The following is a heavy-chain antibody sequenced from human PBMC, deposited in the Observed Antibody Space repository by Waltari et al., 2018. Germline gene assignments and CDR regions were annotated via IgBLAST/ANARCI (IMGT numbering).Heavy chain of an antibody. V-gene: IGHV3-74*03. Sequence: EVQLVNSGGGLVQPGGSLRLSCAASDFFTDYWLDWVRQAPGKGLVWVSRMKTYGTSITYADSVKGRFTISRDSAKNTYYLQMNSLRAEDTAVYYCTRYPGYWGQGTLVTVSS. CDR1: DFFTDYW. D-gene: IGHD2-2*01. CDR2: MKTYGTSI. J-gene: IGHJ4*02. CDR3: TRYPGY.